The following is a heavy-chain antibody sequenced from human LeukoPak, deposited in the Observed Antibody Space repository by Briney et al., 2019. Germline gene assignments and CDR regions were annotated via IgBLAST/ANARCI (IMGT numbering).Heavy chain of an antibody. CDR2: ISSSSSYI. V-gene: IGHV3-21*01. D-gene: IGHD2-2*01. CDR3: ARGVVVVPAARWFDP. J-gene: IGHJ5*02. Sequence: GGSLRLSCAASGFTFSSYSMNWVRQAPGKGLEWVSSISSSSSYIYYADSVRGGFTISRDNAKNSLYLQMNSLRAEDTAVYYCARGVVVVPAARWFDPWGQGTLVTVSS. CDR1: GFTFSSYS.